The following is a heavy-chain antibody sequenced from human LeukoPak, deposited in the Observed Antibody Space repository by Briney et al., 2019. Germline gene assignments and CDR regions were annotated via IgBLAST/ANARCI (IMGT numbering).Heavy chain of an antibody. V-gene: IGHV3-74*01. D-gene: IGHD1-1*01. CDR2: INRDGSST. CDR1: GFTFSSYW. CDR3: SRGTTGPTYYFDF. J-gene: IGHJ4*02. Sequence: GGSLRLSCPVSGFTFSSYWMHWVRQAPGKGLVWVSRINRDGSSTYYADSVKGRFTISRDNAKNTLYLQMNSLSAEDTAVYYCSRGTTGPTYYFDFWSLGTLVTVSS.